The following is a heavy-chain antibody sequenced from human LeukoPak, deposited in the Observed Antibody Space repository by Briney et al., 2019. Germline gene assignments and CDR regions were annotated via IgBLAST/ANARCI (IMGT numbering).Heavy chain of an antibody. CDR3: ARGGVGLLIIPGWEYDYYGLDV. Sequence: GGSLRLSCAASGFTLSTYSMSWVRQAAGKGLEWVSSISSSARYMYYADSVKGRFTISRDNAKNSLYLQMNSLRAEDTAVYYCARGGVGLLIIPGWEYDYYGLDVWGQGTTVTVSS. D-gene: IGHD3/OR15-3a*01. CDR2: ISSSARYM. CDR1: GFTLSTYS. V-gene: IGHV3-21*01. J-gene: IGHJ6*02.